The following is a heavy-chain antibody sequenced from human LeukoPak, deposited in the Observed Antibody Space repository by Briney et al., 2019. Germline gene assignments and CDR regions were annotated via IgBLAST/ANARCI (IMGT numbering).Heavy chain of an antibody. J-gene: IGHJ4*02. Sequence: GGSLRLSCAASGFTFSSYEMNWVRQAPGKGLEWVSAISGSGGSTYYADSVKGRFTISRDNSKNTLYLQMNSLRAEDTAVYYCAATYYYDSSGYYWGQGTLVTVSS. CDR1: GFTFSSYE. V-gene: IGHV3-23*01. CDR2: ISGSGGST. D-gene: IGHD3-22*01. CDR3: AATYYYDSSGYY.